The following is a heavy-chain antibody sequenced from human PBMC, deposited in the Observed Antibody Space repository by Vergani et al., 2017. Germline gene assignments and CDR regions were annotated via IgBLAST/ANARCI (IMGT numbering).Heavy chain of an antibody. V-gene: IGHV5-51*01. J-gene: IGHJ5*02. CDR1: GYSFTSYW. Sequence: EVPLVQSGAEVKKPGESLKISCKGSGYSFTSYWIGWVGQMPGKGLEWMGIIYPGDSDTRYSPSFQGQVTISADKSISTAYLQWSSLKASDTAMYYCARLEQQWLVYFSTQTYNWFDPWGQGTLVTVSS. CDR2: IYPGDSDT. D-gene: IGHD6-19*01. CDR3: ARLEQQWLVYFSTQTYNWFDP.